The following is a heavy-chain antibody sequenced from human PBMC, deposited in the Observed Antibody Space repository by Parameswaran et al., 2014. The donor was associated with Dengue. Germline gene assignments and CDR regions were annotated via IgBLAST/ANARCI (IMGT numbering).Heavy chain of an antibody. Sequence: VRQAPGQRLEWMGWINAGNGNTKYSQKFQGRVTITRDTSASTAYMELSSLRSEDTAVYYCARVRGGIAAARSGAFDIWGQGTMVTVSS. V-gene: IGHV1-3*01. CDR2: INAGNGNT. D-gene: IGHD6-13*01. J-gene: IGHJ3*02. CDR3: ARVRGGIAAARSGAFDI.